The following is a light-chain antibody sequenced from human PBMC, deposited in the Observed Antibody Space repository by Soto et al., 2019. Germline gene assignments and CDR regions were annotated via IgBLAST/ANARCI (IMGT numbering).Light chain of an antibody. J-gene: IGKJ5*01. CDR1: QSISSSF. CDR3: QQYDNSPIT. V-gene: IGKV3-20*01. CDR2: GAS. Sequence: IVLPQSPCILSLSAGERSSLSCLASQSISSSFLAWYQQKPGQAPRLLIYGASSRATGIPDRFSGTGSETDFTLTISRLEPEDFAVYYCQQYDNSPITFGQGTRLEIK.